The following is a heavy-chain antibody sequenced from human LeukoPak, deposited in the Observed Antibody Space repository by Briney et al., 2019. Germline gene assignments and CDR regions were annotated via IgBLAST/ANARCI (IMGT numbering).Heavy chain of an antibody. J-gene: IGHJ4*01. CDR3: ARDPTSDYGDEN. CDR1: GYTFTSYY. V-gene: IGHV1-46*01. D-gene: IGHD4-17*01. CDR2: INPSGGST. Sequence: ASVKVSCKASGYTFTSYYMHWVRQAPGQGLEWMGIINPSGGSTSYAQKFQGRVTMARDTSTSTVYMELSSLRSEDTAVYYCARDPTSDYGDENWGQGTLVTVSS.